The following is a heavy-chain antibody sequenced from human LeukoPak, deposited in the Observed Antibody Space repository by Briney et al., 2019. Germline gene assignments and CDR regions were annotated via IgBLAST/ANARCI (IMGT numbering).Heavy chain of an antibody. CDR1: GFTFSSYW. Sequence: GGSLRLSCAASGFTFSSYWMSWVRQAPGKGLEWVANIKQDGSEKYYVDSVKGRFTISRDNSKNTLYLQMNSLRAEDTAVYYCARVLVSDLWFGEPDAFDIWGQGTMVTVSS. CDR3: ARVLVSDLWFGEPDAFDI. V-gene: IGHV3-7*03. D-gene: IGHD3-10*01. J-gene: IGHJ3*02. CDR2: IKQDGSEK.